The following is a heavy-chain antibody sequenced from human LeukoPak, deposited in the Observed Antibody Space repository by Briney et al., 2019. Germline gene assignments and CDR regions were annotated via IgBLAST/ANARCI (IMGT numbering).Heavy chain of an antibody. J-gene: IGHJ5*02. CDR3: ARAVRGVIDWFDP. CDR1: GFTFSSYA. D-gene: IGHD3-10*01. CDR2: IYTSGST. V-gene: IGHV4-4*07. Sequence: PGGSLRLSCAASGFTFSSYAMSWIRQPAGKGLEWIGRIYTSGSTNYNPSLKSRVTISVDTSKNQFSLKLSSVTAADTAVYYCARAVRGVIDWFDPWGQGTLVTVSS.